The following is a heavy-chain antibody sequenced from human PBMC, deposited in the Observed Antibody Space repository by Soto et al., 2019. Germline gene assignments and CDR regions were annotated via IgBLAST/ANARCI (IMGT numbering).Heavy chain of an antibody. CDR2: IDPSDSYT. D-gene: IGHD5-18*01. Sequence: GEAEQISGKGCVGRVSSYWIWWVRQMPGKGLEWMGRIDPSDSYTNYSPSFQGHVTISADKSISTAYLQWSSLKASDTAMYYCATRPALVDYYYYYYGMDVSGQGTTLTVS. CDR3: ATRPALVDYYYYYYGMDV. J-gene: IGHJ6*02. CDR1: VGRVSSYW. V-gene: IGHV5-10-1*01.